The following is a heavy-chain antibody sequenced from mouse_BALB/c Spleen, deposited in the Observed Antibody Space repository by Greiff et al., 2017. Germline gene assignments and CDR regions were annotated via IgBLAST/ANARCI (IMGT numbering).Heavy chain of an antibody. CDR2: INPSNGGT. CDR1: GYTFTSYY. V-gene: IGHV1S81*02. D-gene: IGHD2-1*01. Sequence: QVQLQQSGAELVKLGASVKLSCKASGYTFTSYYMYWVKQRPGQGLEWIGEINPSNGGTNFNEKFKSKATLTVDKSSSTAYMQLSSLTSEDSAVYYCTRGGGNFYYYAMDYWGQGTSVTVSS. J-gene: IGHJ4*01. CDR3: TRGGGNFYYYAMDY.